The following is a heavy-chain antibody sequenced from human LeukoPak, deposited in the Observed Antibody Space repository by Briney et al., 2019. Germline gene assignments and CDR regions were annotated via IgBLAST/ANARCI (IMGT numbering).Heavy chain of an antibody. J-gene: IGHJ4*02. CDR1: GGSFSGYY. D-gene: IGHD3-16*02. V-gene: IGHV4-34*01. Sequence: SETLSLTCAVYGGSFSGYYWSWIRQPPGEGLEWIGEINHSGSTNYNPSLKSRVTISADTSRNQFSLRLSSVTAADTAVYYCARAHVWGSYRLYYFDYWGQGTLVTVSS. CDR3: ARAHVWGSYRLYYFDY. CDR2: INHSGST.